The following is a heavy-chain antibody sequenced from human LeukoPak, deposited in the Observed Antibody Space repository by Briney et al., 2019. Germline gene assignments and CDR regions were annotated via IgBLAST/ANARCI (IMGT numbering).Heavy chain of an antibody. D-gene: IGHD1-26*01. CDR1: GYTFTSYD. CDR3: ARGPPGSGSYYYYGMDV. J-gene: IGHJ6*02. V-gene: IGHV1-8*01. Sequence: SSVKVSCKASGYTFTSYDINWVRQPTGQGLEGMGWMNPNSGNTGYAQKFQGRVTMTRNTSISTAHMELSSLRSEDTAVYYCARGPPGSGSYYYYGMDVWGQGTTVTVSS. CDR2: MNPNSGNT.